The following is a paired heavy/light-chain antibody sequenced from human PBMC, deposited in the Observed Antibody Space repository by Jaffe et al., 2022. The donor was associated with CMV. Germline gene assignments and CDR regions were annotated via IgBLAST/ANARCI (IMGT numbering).Light chain of an antibody. CDR3: QQYGSSPIT. V-gene: IGKV3-20*01. CDR2: GAS. CDR1: QSVSSSY. J-gene: IGKJ4*01. Sequence: EIVLTQSPGTLSLSPGERATLSCRASQSVSSSYLAWYQQKPGQAPRLLIYGASSRATGIPDRFSGSGSGTDFTLTISRLEPEDFAVYYCQQYGSSPITFGGGTKVEIK.
Heavy chain of an antibody. CDR2: ISWNSGSI. V-gene: IGHV3-9*01. J-gene: IGHJ4*02. CDR1: GFTFDDYA. Sequence: EVQLVESGGGLVQPGRSLRLSCAASGFTFDDYAMHWVRQAPGKGLEWVSGISWNSGSIGYADSVKGRFTISRDNAKNSLYLQMNSLRAEDTALYYCAKDARRYGITMIVVVIPYFDYWGQGTLVTVSS. D-gene: IGHD3-22*01. CDR3: AKDARRYGITMIVVVIPYFDY.